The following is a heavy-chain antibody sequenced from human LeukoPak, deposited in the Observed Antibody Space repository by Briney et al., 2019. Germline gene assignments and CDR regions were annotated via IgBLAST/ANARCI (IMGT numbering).Heavy chain of an antibody. CDR1: GFTFSIYD. J-gene: IGHJ4*02. V-gene: IGHV3-23*01. Sequence: GGSLRLSCAASGFTFSIYDLSWVRQAPGKGLECVSAIDRGVGSTYYADSVKGRFTISRDNSKNTLYLQMNNMRVDDTAVYYCAKKGQADDGGKPDWGQGTLVTVSS. CDR2: IDRGVGST. CDR3: AKKGQADDGGKPD.